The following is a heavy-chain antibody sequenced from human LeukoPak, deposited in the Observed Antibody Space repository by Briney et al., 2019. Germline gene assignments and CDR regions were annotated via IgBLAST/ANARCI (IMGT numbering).Heavy chain of an antibody. CDR2: ISSSSSYI. Sequence: GGSLRPSCAASGFTFSSYSMNWVRQAPGKGLEWVSSISSSSSYIYYADSVKGRFTISRDNAKNSLYLQMNSLRAEDTAVYYCASNVLLWFGDFDYWGQGTLVTVSS. V-gene: IGHV3-21*01. CDR1: GFTFSSYS. J-gene: IGHJ4*02. D-gene: IGHD3-10*01. CDR3: ASNVLLWFGDFDY.